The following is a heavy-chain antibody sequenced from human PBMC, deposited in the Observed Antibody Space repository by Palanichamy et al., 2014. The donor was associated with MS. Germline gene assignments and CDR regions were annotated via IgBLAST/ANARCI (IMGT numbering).Heavy chain of an antibody. V-gene: IGHV1-2*02. J-gene: IGHJ4*02. Sequence: PKFQDRVTMTRDTSINTVYMELSRLTSDDTAVYFCARENWTYDYWGQGTLVTVSS. D-gene: IGHD1-1*01. CDR3: ARENWTYDY.